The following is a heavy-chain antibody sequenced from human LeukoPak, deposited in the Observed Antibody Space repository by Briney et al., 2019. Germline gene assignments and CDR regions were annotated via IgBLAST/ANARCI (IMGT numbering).Heavy chain of an antibody. CDR1: GGSISSGGYY. CDR2: IYHSGST. D-gene: IGHD3-10*01. V-gene: IGHV4-30-2*01. CDR3: ASYLLPLITMVRGGNDAFDI. Sequence: PSQTLSLTCTVSGGSISSGGYYWSWIRQPPGKGLEWIGYIYHSGSTYYNPSLKSRVTISVDRSKNQFSLKLSSVTAADTAVYYCASYLLPLITMVRGGNDAFDIWGQGTMVTVSS. J-gene: IGHJ3*02.